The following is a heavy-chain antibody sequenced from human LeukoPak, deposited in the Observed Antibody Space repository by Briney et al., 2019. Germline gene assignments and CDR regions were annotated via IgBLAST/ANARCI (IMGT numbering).Heavy chain of an antibody. V-gene: IGHV3-21*04. CDR2: ISSSSSYI. CDR3: ATAGYYDSSGYFE. D-gene: IGHD3-22*01. CDR1: GFTFSSYS. J-gene: IGHJ4*02. Sequence: PGGSLRLSCAASGFTFSSYSMNWVRQAPGKGLEWVSSISSSSSYIYYADSVKGRFTISRDNAKNSLYLQMNSLRAEDTAVYYCATAGYYDSSGYFEWGQGTLVTVSS.